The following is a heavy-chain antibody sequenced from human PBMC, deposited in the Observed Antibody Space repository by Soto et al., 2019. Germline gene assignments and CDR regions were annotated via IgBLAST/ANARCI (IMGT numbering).Heavy chain of an antibody. Sequence: EAHLVESGGGLVQPGRSRRLSCAASGFTFSSYAFNWVRQAPGKGLEWISYISVGSGSIFYADSVKGRFTISRDDAQNSLYLHMNTLRDDDTAIYFCVRDDKWAFDIWGQGTTVIVSS. CDR2: ISVGSGSI. CDR1: GFTFSSYA. J-gene: IGHJ3*02. V-gene: IGHV3-48*02. CDR3: VRDDKWAFDI. D-gene: IGHD1-26*01.